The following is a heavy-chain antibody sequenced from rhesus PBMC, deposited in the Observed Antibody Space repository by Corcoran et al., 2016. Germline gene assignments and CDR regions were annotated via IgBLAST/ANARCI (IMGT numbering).Heavy chain of an antibody. D-gene: IGHD6-43*01. CDR1: GGSTSSNY. J-gene: IGHJ4*01. CDR3: ARSPTGYSSSHDFDY. Sequence: QVQLQESGPGLGKPSETLSLPCAVSGGSTSSNYWRWSRQPPGPGPEWIGRIYGSGGSTDYNPSLKSRVTISTDTSKNQFSLKLSSVTAADTAVYYCARSPTGYSSSHDFDYWGQGVVVTVSS. CDR2: IYGSGGST. V-gene: IGHV4-160*01.